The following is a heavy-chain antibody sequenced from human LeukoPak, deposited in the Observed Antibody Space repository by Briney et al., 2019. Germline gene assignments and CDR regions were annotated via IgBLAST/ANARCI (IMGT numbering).Heavy chain of an antibody. CDR1: GFTFSDYY. D-gene: IGHD3-22*01. V-gene: IGHV3-11*06. J-gene: IGHJ4*02. CDR3: AREHRLDYYGSSGYYFDY. Sequence: GGSLRLSCAASGFTFSDYYMRWIRQAPGKGLEWVSSISRTSSYTSYADSVKGRFTISRDDAKNSLYLQMNSLRAEDTAVYYCAREHRLDYYGSSGYYFDYWGQGTLVTVSS. CDR2: ISRTSSYT.